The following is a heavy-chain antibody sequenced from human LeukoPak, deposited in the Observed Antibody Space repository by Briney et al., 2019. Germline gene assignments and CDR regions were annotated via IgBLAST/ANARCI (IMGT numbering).Heavy chain of an antibody. CDR2: IWYDESIQ. Sequence: GGSLRLTRAASGFTFSTHAMSWVRQAPGKGLEWVAVIWYDESIQYYADSVKGRFTISRDNSKYTLYLQMNSLRAEDTAVYYCARAGPWALDIWGQGTMVTVSS. J-gene: IGHJ3*02. V-gene: IGHV3-33*08. CDR3: ARAGPWALDI. CDR1: GFTFSTHA.